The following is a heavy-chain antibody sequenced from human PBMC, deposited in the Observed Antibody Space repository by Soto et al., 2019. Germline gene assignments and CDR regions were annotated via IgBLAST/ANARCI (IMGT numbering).Heavy chain of an antibody. J-gene: IGHJ6*02. CDR1: GFTFSSYA. V-gene: IGHV3-30-3*01. CDR3: ARDRLRYNWNDFPYYYYGMDV. Sequence: QVQLVESWGGMVQPGRSLRLSCAASGFTFSSYAMHWVRQAPGKGLEWVAVISYDGSNKYYADSVKGRFTISRDNSKNTLYLQMNSLRAEDTAVYYCARDRLRYNWNDFPYYYYGMDVWGQGTTVTVSS. D-gene: IGHD1-1*01. CDR2: ISYDGSNK.